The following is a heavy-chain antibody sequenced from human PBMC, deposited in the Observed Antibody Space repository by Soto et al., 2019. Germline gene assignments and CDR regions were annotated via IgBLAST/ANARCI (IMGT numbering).Heavy chain of an antibody. Sequence: SVKVSCKASGGTFSSYAISWVRQAPGQGLEWMGGIIPIFGTANYAQKFQGRVTITADESTSTAYMELSSLRSEDTAVYYCARETIFGGNLYYYYGMDVWGKGTTVTVSS. CDR2: IIPIFGTA. D-gene: IGHD3-3*01. CDR3: ARETIFGGNLYYYYGMDV. J-gene: IGHJ6*04. V-gene: IGHV1-69*01. CDR1: GGTFSSYA.